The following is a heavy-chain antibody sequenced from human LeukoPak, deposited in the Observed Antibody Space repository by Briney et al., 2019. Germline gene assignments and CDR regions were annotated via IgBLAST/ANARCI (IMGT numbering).Heavy chain of an antibody. D-gene: IGHD3-22*01. CDR1: GYTFTSYA. CDR3: AREGYYDSSPTPVDAFDI. V-gene: IGHV1-69*06. CDR2: IIPIFGTA. Sequence: GASVKVSCKASGYTFTSYAISWVRQAPGQGLEWMGGIIPIFGTANYAQKFQGRVTITADKSTSTAYMELSSLRSEDTAVYYCAREGYYDSSPTPVDAFDIWGQGTMVTVSS. J-gene: IGHJ3*02.